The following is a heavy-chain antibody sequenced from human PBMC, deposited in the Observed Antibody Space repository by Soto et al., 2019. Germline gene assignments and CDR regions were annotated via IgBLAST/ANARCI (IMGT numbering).Heavy chain of an antibody. CDR3: AKTEPTTVLRFLEWSRPGWFDP. CDR2: ISYDGSNK. J-gene: IGHJ5*02. Sequence: QVQLVESGGGVVQPGRSLRLSCAASGFTFSSYGMHWVRQAPGKGLEWVAVISYDGSNKYYADAVKGRFTISRDNSKNSLYLQMNSLRAEDTAVYYCAKTEPTTVLRFLEWSRPGWFDPWGQGTLVTVSS. D-gene: IGHD3-3*01. CDR1: GFTFSSYG. V-gene: IGHV3-30*18.